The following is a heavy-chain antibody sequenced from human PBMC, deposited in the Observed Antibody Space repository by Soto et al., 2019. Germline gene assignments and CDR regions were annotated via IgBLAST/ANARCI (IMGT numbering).Heavy chain of an antibody. CDR3: ARDSRVWVRNYYYYGMDV. V-gene: IGHV1-2*04. Sequence: ASVKVSCKASGYTFTGYYMHWVRQAPGQGLEWMGWINPNSGGTNYAQKFQGWVTMTRDTSISTAYMELSRLRSDDTAVYYCARDSRVWVRNYYYYGMDVWGKGTTVTVSS. CDR2: INPNSGGT. D-gene: IGHD6-19*01. J-gene: IGHJ6*04. CDR1: GYTFTGYY.